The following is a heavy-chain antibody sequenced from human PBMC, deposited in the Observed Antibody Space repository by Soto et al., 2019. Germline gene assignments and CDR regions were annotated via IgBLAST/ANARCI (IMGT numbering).Heavy chain of an antibody. Sequence: QVHLVESGGGVVQPGRSLRPSCAASGFTFSNFGMHWVRQAPGKGLEWVAVISYDGSDKYYADSVKGRFTVSRDRSKNTLYLQMNSLRAEDTAVYYCARDSEHCSGGSCSASDYWGQGTLVIVSS. CDR1: GFTFSNFG. CDR3: ARDSEHCSGGSCSASDY. V-gene: IGHV3-30*03. CDR2: ISYDGSDK. J-gene: IGHJ4*02. D-gene: IGHD2-15*01.